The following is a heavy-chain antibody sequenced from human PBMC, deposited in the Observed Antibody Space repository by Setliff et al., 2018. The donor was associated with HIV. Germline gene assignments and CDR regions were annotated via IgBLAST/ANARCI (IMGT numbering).Heavy chain of an antibody. V-gene: IGHV3-48*04. J-gene: IGHJ4*02. CDR2: ISSSGTTI. CDR3: ARDLAEMDFFDS. CDR1: GFTFSSYS. Sequence: GGSLRLSCAASGFTFSSYSMNWVRQAPGKGLEWVSYISSSGTTIYYADSVKGRFTISRDNAKNLLYLQMNSLRVEDTAVYYCARDLAEMDFFDSWGQGTLVTVSS.